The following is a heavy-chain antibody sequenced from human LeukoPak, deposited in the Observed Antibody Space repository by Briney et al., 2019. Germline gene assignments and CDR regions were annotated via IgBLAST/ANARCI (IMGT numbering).Heavy chain of an antibody. CDR1: GYTITSYA. D-gene: IGHD6-13*01. V-gene: IGHV1-3*01. CDR2: INGDNGNT. CDR3: ARTGSSRWHGDHYYFDY. J-gene: IGHJ4*02. Sequence: ASVKVSCKASGYTITSYAIHWVRQAPGQRLEWMGWINGDNGNTKYSQKLQGRVTITGDASASTAYMELSSLRSEDTAMFYCARTGSSRWHGDHYYFDYWGQGTLVTVSS.